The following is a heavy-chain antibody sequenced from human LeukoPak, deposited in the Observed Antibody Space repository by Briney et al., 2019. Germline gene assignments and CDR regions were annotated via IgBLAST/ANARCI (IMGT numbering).Heavy chain of an antibody. Sequence: GGSLRLSCAASGFLFNTYWMSWVRQAPGKGLEWVANVKKDESEKYYVGSVNGRFTISRDNAKNSVYLQMDSLRAEDTAVYYCARLWLNAYDVWGQGTTVTVSS. CDR2: VKKDESEK. D-gene: IGHD3-22*01. CDR1: GFLFNTYW. V-gene: IGHV3-7*01. J-gene: IGHJ3*01. CDR3: ARLWLNAYDV.